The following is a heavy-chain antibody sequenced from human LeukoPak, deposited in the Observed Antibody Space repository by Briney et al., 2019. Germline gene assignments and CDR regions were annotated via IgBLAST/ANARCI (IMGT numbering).Heavy chain of an antibody. V-gene: IGHV3-48*03. CDR2: ISSSGSTI. CDR1: GFTFSSYE. Sequence: GGSLRLSCAASGFTFSSYEMNWVRQAPGKGLEWVSYISSSGSTIYYADSVKGRFTISRDNAKNSLYLQMNSLRAEDTAVYYCASSNELADAFDIWGQGTMVTVSS. CDR3: ASSNELADAFDI. J-gene: IGHJ3*02. D-gene: IGHD6-13*01.